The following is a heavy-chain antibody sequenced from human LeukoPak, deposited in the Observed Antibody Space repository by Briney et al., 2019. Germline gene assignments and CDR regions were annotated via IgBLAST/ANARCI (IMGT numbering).Heavy chain of an antibody. D-gene: IGHD5-12*01. Sequence: SQTLSLTCTVSGGSISSGGYYWSWIRQHPGKGLEWIGYIYYSGSTYYNPSLKIRVTISVDTSKNQFSLKLSSVTAADTAVYYCARGPSGYEDYWGQGTLVTVSS. CDR3: ARGPSGYEDY. CDR2: IYYSGST. J-gene: IGHJ4*02. V-gene: IGHV4-31*03. CDR1: GGSISSGGYY.